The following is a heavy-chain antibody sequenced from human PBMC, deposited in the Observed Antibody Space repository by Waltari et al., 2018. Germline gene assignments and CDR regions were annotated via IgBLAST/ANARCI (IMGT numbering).Heavy chain of an antibody. Sequence: QVQLVQSGAEVKKPGASVKVSCKASGYTFTSYGISWVRQAPGQGLEWMGWISAYKGNTNYAQKLQGRVTMTTDTSTSTAYMELRSLRSDDTAVYYCARDLWELSLYGYYYGMDVWGQGTTVTVSS. CDR3: ARDLWELSLYGYYYGMDV. V-gene: IGHV1-18*01. CDR1: GYTFTSYG. CDR2: ISAYKGNT. D-gene: IGHD1-26*01. J-gene: IGHJ6*02.